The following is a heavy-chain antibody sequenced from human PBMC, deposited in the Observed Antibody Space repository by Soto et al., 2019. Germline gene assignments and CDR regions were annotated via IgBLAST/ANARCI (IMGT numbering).Heavy chain of an antibody. CDR1: GFTFSSYG. D-gene: IGHD3-3*01. CDR3: ARDFRSCYFIKYGAFDI. J-gene: IGHJ3*02. Sequence: QVQLVESGGGVVQPGRSLRLSCAASGFTFSSYGMHWVRQAPGKGLEWVAVIWYDGSNKYYADSVKGRFTISRDNSKNTLYLQMNSLRAEDTAVYYCARDFRSCYFIKYGAFDIWGQGTMVTVSS. CDR2: IWYDGSNK. V-gene: IGHV3-33*01.